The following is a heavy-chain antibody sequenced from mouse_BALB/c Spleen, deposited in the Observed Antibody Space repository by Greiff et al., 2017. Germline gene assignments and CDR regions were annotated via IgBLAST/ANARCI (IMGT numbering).Heavy chain of an antibody. J-gene: IGHJ3*01. CDR3: TREGHYYGSSPAWFAY. D-gene: IGHD1-1*01. CDR1: GFTFSSYT. CDR2: ISSGGSYT. Sequence: EVHLVESGGGLVKPGGSLKLSCAASGFTFSSYTMSWVRQTPEKRLEWVATISSGGSYTYYPDSVKGRFTISRDNAKNTLYLQMSSLKSEDTAMYYCTREGHYYGSSPAWFAYWGQGTLVTVSA. V-gene: IGHV5-6-4*01.